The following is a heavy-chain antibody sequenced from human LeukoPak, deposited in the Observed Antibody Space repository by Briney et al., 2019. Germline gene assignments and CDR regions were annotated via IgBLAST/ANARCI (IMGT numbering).Heavy chain of an antibody. J-gene: IGHJ4*02. Sequence: GGSLRLSCAASGFTFSSYAMSWVRQAPGKRLEWVSAISGSGGSTYYADSVKGRFTISRDNSKNTLYLQMNSLRAEDTAVYYCAKHQVGATTWAFDYWGQGTLVTVSS. D-gene: IGHD1-26*01. CDR2: ISGSGGST. V-gene: IGHV3-23*01. CDR1: GFTFSSYA. CDR3: AKHQVGATTWAFDY.